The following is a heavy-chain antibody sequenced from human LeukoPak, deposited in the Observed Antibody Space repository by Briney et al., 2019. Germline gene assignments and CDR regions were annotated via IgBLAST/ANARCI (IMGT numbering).Heavy chain of an antibody. CDR3: ARDKGAATEERSDY. V-gene: IGHV3-48*04. CDR2: IGGDSSPI. Sequence: GGSLRLSCVVSGITFRSYNMNWVRQAPGKGLEWLSYIGGDSSPIFYADSVKGRFTISRDNAKNSLYLQMDSLRAEDTAVYYCARDKGAATEERSDYRGQGTLVTVSS. CDR1: GITFRSYN. J-gene: IGHJ4*02. D-gene: IGHD1-26*01.